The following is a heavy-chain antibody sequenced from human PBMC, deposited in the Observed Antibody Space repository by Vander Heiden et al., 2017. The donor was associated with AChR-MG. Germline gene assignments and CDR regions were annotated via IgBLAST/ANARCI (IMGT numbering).Heavy chain of an antibody. V-gene: IGHV1-24*01. Sequence: QVQLVQSGAEVKKPGASVKVSCKVSGYTITDISVHWVRQAPGKGLEWMGGFDPEDGETIYAQKFQGRITMTEDTSTDIAYMELSSLRSEDTAVYYCATIPNDNSGYNYWGVGYYFDYWGQGTLVTVAS. CDR2: FDPEDGET. CDR1: GYTITDIS. CDR3: ATIPNDNSGYNYWGVGYYFDY. J-gene: IGHJ4*02. D-gene: IGHD3-22*01.